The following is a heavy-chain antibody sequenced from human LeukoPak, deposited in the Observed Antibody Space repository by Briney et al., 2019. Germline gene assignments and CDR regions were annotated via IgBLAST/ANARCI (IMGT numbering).Heavy chain of an antibody. CDR3: ARDQTFRGSWFFDL. J-gene: IGHJ2*01. V-gene: IGHV3-30-3*01. Sequence: GGSLRLSWAAAGFTFTSYNLHWVRQAPGKGLEWVALMSYDGSNQYYADYVKGRFSIYRDTSKNTLYMQMNSLRAEDTAVYYCARDQTFRGSWFFDLWGRGTLVTVSS. CDR1: GFTFTSYN. D-gene: IGHD3-3*02. CDR2: MSYDGSNQ.